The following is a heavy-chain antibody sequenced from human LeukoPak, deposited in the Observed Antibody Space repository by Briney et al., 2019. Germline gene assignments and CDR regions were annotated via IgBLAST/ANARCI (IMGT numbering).Heavy chain of an antibody. CDR2: IYHSGST. CDR1: GGSISSDGYY. J-gene: IGHJ4*02. V-gene: IGHV4-31*03. CDR3: ASLDYGDSYFDY. Sequence: SETLSLTCTVSGGSISSDGYYWSWIRQHPGKGLEWIAYIYHSGSTYYNPSLKSRITTSMETSKNQFSLKLNSVTAVDTAVYYCASLDYGDSYFDYWGQGTLATVSS. D-gene: IGHD4-17*01.